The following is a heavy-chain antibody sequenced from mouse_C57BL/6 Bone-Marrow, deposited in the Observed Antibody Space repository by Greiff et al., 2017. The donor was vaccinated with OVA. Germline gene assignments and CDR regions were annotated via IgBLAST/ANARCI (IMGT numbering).Heavy chain of an antibody. CDR1: GFTFTSYT. D-gene: IGHD1-2*01. J-gene: IGHJ2*01. V-gene: IGHV5-9*01. Sequence: EVQLLESGGGLVKPGASLKLSCAASGFTFTSYTMSWVRQTPEKRLEWVATISGGGGNTYYPDSVKGRFTISRDNAKNTQYLQMSSLRSEDTALYYCARSLLRSPFDYWGKGTTLTVSS. CDR2: ISGGGGNT. CDR3: ARSLLRSPFDY.